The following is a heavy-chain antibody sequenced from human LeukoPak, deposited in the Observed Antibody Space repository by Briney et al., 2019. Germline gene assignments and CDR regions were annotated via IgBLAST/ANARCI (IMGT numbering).Heavy chain of an antibody. CDR3: TTDLVVPAATTLTDY. Sequence: GGSLRLSCAASGFTFSNAWMSWVRQAPGKGLEWVGRIKSKTDGGTTDYAAPVKGRFTISRDDSKNTLYLQMNSLKTEYTAVYYCTTDLVVPAATTLTDYWGQGTLVTVSS. V-gene: IGHV3-15*01. J-gene: IGHJ4*02. CDR2: IKSKTDGGTT. D-gene: IGHD2-2*01. CDR1: GFTFSNAW.